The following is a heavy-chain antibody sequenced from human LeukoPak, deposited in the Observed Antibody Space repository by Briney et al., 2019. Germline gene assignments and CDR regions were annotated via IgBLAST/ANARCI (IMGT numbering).Heavy chain of an antibody. J-gene: IGHJ4*02. CDR1: GYTFTSYG. Sequence: ASVKVSCKASGYTFTSYGISWVRQAPGQRLEWMGWISAYNGNTNYAQKLQGRVTMTTDTSTSTAYMELRSLRFDDTAVYYCAIDTHAVSTGSFDYWGQGSLVAVSS. D-gene: IGHD1-1*01. CDR2: ISAYNGNT. CDR3: AIDTHAVSTGSFDY. V-gene: IGHV1-18*01.